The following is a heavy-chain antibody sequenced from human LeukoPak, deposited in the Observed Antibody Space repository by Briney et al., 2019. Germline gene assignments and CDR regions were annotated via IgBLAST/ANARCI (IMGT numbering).Heavy chain of an antibody. CDR3: AKQMAVDYFDY. Sequence: GGSLRLSCAASGFTFNSYSMHWVRQAPGKGLEWVAVLSFDGDEKHYADSVKGRFTISSDNAKNTLYLQMNSLRAEDTAVYYCAKQMAVDYFDYWGQGTLVTVSS. V-gene: IGHV3-30-3*02. D-gene: IGHD5-24*01. CDR2: LSFDGDEK. J-gene: IGHJ4*02. CDR1: GFTFNSYS.